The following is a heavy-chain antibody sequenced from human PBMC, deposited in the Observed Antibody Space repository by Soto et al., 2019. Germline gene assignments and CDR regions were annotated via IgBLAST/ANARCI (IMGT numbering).Heavy chain of an antibody. CDR1: GFSLSSYW. J-gene: IGHJ4*02. V-gene: IGHV3-74*01. Sequence: EVQLVESGGGSVQPGGSLRLSCAVSGFSLSSYWMHWVRQAPGKGLVWVSRIQSDGSSTNYADSVKGRFTISRDNAKNTLYLQTDSLRVEDTAVYYCAREKAVAGTTFDYWGLGTLVTVSS. CDR2: IQSDGSST. CDR3: AREKAVAGTTFDY. D-gene: IGHD6-19*01.